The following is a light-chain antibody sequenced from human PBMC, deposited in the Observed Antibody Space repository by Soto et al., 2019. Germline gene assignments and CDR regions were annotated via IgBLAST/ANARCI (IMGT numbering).Light chain of an antibody. CDR3: QQYNNWPPIT. CDR2: GAS. CDR1: QSVRTS. V-gene: IGKV3-15*01. Sequence: ELVMTQLPSTPSESPGERDTLSCRASQSVRTSLAWYQQKPGQAPRLLIYGASTRATGIPARFSGSGSGTEFTLTISSLQSEDFAVYFCQQYNNWPPITFGQGTRLEIK. J-gene: IGKJ5*01.